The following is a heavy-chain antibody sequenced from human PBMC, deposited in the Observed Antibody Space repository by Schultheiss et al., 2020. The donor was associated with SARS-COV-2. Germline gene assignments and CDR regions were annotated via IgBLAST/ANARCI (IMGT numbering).Heavy chain of an antibody. J-gene: IGHJ6*02. Sequence: SVKVSCNASGGTFSSYAISWVRQAPGQGLEWMGGIIPIFGTANYAQKFQGRVTITADKSTSTAYMELSSLRSEDTAVYYCARDRAVKSVGMDVWGQGTTVTVAS. CDR2: IIPIFGTA. V-gene: IGHV1-69*06. CDR3: ARDRAVKSVGMDV. D-gene: IGHD4-17*01. CDR1: GGTFSSYA.